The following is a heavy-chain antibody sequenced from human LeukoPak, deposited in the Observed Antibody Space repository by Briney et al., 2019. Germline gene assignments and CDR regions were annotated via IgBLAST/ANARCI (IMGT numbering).Heavy chain of an antibody. J-gene: IGHJ3*02. D-gene: IGHD2-2*01. CDR2: ISGSGGST. V-gene: IGHV3-23*01. CDR1: GFTFSSYA. CDR3: AAPKGYCSSTSCARVGADGAFDI. Sequence: PGGSLRPPCAASGFTFSSYAMSWVRQAPGKGLEWVSAISGSGGSTYYADSVKGRFTISRDNSKNTLYLQMNSLRAEDTAVYYCAAPKGYCSSTSCARVGADGAFDIWGQGTMVTVSS.